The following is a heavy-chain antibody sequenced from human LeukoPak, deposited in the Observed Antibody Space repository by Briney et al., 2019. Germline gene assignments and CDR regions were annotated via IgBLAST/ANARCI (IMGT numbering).Heavy chain of an antibody. J-gene: IGHJ6*03. Sequence: SETLSLTCAVYGGSSSGYYCSWIRQTPGKGLEWIGEINHGGSTSYNPSLKSRLTISVGSANNHFSLRVTSVTAADTAVYYCAKAPPKEHDFWSGYYNYMDVWGKGTTVTVSS. CDR2: INHGGST. CDR1: GGSSSGYY. CDR3: AKAPPKEHDFWSGYYNYMDV. V-gene: IGHV4-34*01. D-gene: IGHD3-3*01.